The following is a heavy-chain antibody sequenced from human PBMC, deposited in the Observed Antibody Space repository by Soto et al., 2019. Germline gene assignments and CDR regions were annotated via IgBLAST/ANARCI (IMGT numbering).Heavy chain of an antibody. CDR2: INPNSGGT. CDR3: AREQQWLVPGMDV. Sequence: VKVSCKASGYTFTGYYMHWVRQAPGQGLEWMGWINPNSGGTNYAQKFQGRVTMTRDTSISTAYMELSRLRSDDTAVYYCAREQQWLVPGMDVWGQGTTVTVSS. V-gene: IGHV1-2*02. D-gene: IGHD6-19*01. J-gene: IGHJ6*02. CDR1: GYTFTGYY.